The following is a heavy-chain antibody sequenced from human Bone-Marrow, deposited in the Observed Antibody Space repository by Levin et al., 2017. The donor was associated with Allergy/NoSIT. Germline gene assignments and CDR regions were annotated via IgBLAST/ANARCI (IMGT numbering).Heavy chain of an antibody. J-gene: IGHJ4*02. D-gene: IGHD2-21*01. V-gene: IGHV3-23*01. Sequence: RGESLKISCVVSGFTFSSYAMSWVRQAPGKGLEWVSSIGGSAGTTYYADSVKGRFTISRDNSKNTLYLQMNSLKVEDTAVYYCVRGWIAPDYWGQGTLVTVSS. CDR3: VRGWIAPDY. CDR2: IGGSAGTT. CDR1: GFTFSSYA.